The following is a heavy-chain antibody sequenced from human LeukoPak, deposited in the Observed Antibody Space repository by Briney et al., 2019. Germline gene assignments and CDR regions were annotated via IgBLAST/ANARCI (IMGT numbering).Heavy chain of an antibody. CDR1: GYTFTGYY. Sequence: ASVKVSCKASGYTFTGYYMHWVRQAPGQGLEWMGWINPNSGGTNYAQKFQGRVTMTRDTSISTAYMGLSRLRSDDTAVYYCARGKRLVVTAMQLDYWGQGTLVTVSS. CDR2: INPNSGGT. CDR3: ARGKRLVVTAMQLDY. V-gene: IGHV1-2*02. J-gene: IGHJ4*02. D-gene: IGHD2-21*02.